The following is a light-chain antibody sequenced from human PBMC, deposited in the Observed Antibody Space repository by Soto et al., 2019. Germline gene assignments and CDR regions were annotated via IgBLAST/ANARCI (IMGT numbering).Light chain of an antibody. V-gene: IGKV3-15*01. CDR1: QSVRNN. CDR3: HHYNSSPYT. J-gene: IGKJ2*01. CDR2: GAL. Sequence: EIVMTQSPATLSVSPGERATLSCGASQSVRNNLAWYQQKPGQAPRLLSDGALTRATGIPARFIGSGSETEFTLTISSLQSEDSAVYSCHHYNSSPYTCGQGTKLEIK.